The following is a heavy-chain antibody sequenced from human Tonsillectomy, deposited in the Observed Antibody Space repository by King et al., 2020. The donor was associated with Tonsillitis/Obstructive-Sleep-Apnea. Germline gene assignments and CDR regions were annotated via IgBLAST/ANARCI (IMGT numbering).Heavy chain of an antibody. J-gene: IGHJ6*03. CDR2: IRGSGGST. V-gene: IGHV3-23*04. CDR1: GFTFSSYA. Sequence: VQLVESGGGLVQPGGSLRLSCAASGFTFSSYAMSWVRQAPGKGLEWVPAIRGSGGSTYYADSVKGRFTISRDNSKNTLYLQMNSLRAEDTAVYYCAKDPSYYYYYMDVWGKGTTVTVSS. CDR3: AKDPSYYYYYMDV.